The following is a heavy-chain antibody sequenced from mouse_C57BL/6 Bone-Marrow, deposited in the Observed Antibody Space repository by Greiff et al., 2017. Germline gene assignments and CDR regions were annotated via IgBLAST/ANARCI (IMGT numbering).Heavy chain of an antibody. Sequence: QVQLQQPGAELVKPGASVKLSCKASGYTFTSYWMHWVKQRPGQGLEWIGMIHPNSGSTNYNEKFKSKATLTVDKSSSTAYMQLSSLTSEDSAVYYCARFLGNYVFAYWGQGTLVTVSA. CDR3: ARFLGNYVFAY. CDR2: IHPNSGST. J-gene: IGHJ3*01. V-gene: IGHV1-64*01. D-gene: IGHD2-1*01. CDR1: GYTFTSYW.